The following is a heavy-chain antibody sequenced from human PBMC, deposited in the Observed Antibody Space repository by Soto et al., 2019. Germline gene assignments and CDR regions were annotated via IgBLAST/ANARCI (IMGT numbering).Heavy chain of an antibody. D-gene: IGHD5-18*01. CDR3: AYPDPTWGSYTYS. CDR1: GFTFSTSA. CDR2: IVVGSGNT. V-gene: IGHV1-58*02. J-gene: IGHJ5*02. Sequence: SVKVSCKASGFTFSTSAIQWVRQARGQRLEWIGWIVVGSGNTNFAQKLQGRVTITRDMSTSTAYMELSSLRSEDTAVYYCAYPDPTWGSYTYSCGQGTLVTVSS.